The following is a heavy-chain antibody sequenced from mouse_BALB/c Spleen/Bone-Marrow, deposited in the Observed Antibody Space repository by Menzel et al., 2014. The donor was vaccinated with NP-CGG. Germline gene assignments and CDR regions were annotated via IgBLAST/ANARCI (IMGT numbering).Heavy chain of an antibody. CDR3: AREEYGQKVYAMDY. J-gene: IGHJ4*01. Sequence: VQLKESGGGLVKPGGSLKLSCAASGFTFSSYAMSWVRQTPEKRLEWVASISSGGSTYYPDSVKGRFTISRDNARNILYLKMSSLRSEDTAMYYCAREEYGQKVYAMDYWGQGSSVTVSS. CDR1: GFTFSSYA. D-gene: IGHD2-10*02. CDR2: ISSGGST. V-gene: IGHV5-6-5*01.